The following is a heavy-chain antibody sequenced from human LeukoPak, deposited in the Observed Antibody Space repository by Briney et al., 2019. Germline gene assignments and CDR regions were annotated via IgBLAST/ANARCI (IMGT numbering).Heavy chain of an antibody. V-gene: IGHV3-74*01. D-gene: IGHD1-26*01. CDR1: GFTFRSFW. Sequence: GGSLRLSCAASGFTFRSFWMHWVRQAPGKGLVWVSRIDSDGSRTAHADSMKGRFTISRDNAKNTLYLQMNGLRAEDTAVYYCARSQQPPSGVDYWGQGTLVTVSS. J-gene: IGHJ4*02. CDR2: IDSDGSRT. CDR3: ARSQQPPSGVDY.